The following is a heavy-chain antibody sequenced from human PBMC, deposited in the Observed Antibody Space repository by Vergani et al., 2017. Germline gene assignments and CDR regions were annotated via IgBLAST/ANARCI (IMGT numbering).Heavy chain of an antibody. V-gene: IGHV1-3*01. D-gene: IGHD2/OR15-2a*01. Sequence: QVQLVQSGAEVKKPGASVKVSCKASGYTFTSYAMHWVRQAPGQRLEWMGWINAGNGNTKYSQKFQGRVTITRDTSASTAYMELSSLRSEDTAVYYCAREDSMDMGADQYNWFDPWGQGTLVTVSS. CDR2: INAGNGNT. J-gene: IGHJ5*02. CDR1: GYTFTSYA. CDR3: AREDSMDMGADQYNWFDP.